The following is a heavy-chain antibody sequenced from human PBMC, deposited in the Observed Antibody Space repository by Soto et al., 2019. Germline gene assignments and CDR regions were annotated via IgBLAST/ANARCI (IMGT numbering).Heavy chain of an antibody. CDR1: GYTFTSYD. V-gene: IGHV1-8*01. CDR2: MNPDSGNR. CDR3: ARDRAAAVGNYYYGMDV. D-gene: IGHD6-13*01. J-gene: IGHJ6*02. Sequence: GASVKVSCKTSGYTFTSYDINWVRQATGQGLEWMGWMNPDSGNRGYAQKFQGRVTMTRDTSTSTVYMELSSLRSEDTAVYYCARDRAAAVGNYYYGMDVWGQGTTVTVSS.